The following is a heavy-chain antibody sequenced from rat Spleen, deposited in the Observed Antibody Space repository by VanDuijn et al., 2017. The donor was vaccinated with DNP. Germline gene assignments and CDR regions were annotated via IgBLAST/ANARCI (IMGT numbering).Heavy chain of an antibody. CDR1: GFSLSSYG. V-gene: IGHV2-16*01. J-gene: IGHJ3*01. CDR3: ASSTGDWFAY. CDR2: IWSGGST. Sequence: QVQLKESGPGLVKPSLTLSLTCTVSGFSLSSYGVIWVRQPPGKGLEWIGAIWSGGSTDYNSTLKSRLSISRVTSKSQVLLKMNSLQVEDTAMYFCASSTGDWFAYWGQGTLVTVSS. D-gene: IGHD1-4*01.